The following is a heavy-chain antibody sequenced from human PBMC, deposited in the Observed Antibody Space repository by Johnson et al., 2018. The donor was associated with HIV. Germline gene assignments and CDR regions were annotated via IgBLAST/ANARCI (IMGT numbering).Heavy chain of an antibody. V-gene: IGHV3-74*01. CDR2: ISSDGSST. Sequence: VQLVESGGGLVQPGGSLILSCAASGFTFSSYWMHWVRQAPGKGLVWVSRISSDGSSTYYADSVKGRFTISRDNAKNTMYLQMNSLRAEDTAVYYCARDPVICRRGSYYGDRAFDIWGQGTMVTVSS. CDR3: ARDPVICRRGSYYGDRAFDI. CDR1: GFTFSSYW. J-gene: IGHJ3*02. D-gene: IGHD1-26*01.